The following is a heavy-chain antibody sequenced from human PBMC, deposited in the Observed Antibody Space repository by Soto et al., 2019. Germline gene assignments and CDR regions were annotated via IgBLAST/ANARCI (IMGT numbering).Heavy chain of an antibody. D-gene: IGHD1-7*01. CDR2: IIPIFGTA. Sequence: QVQRVQSGAEVKKPGSSVKVSCKASGRTFSSYAISWVRQAPGQGLEWMGGIIPIFGTANYAQKFQGRVTISADESTSTAHMELSSLTSEDTAVYYCATGLELGYGMDVWGQGTTVAVSS. V-gene: IGHV1-69*12. CDR1: GRTFSSYA. CDR3: ATGLELGYGMDV. J-gene: IGHJ6*02.